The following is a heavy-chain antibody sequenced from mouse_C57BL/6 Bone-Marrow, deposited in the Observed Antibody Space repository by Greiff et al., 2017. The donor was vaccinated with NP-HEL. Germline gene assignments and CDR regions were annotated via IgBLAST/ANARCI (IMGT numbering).Heavy chain of an antibody. D-gene: IGHD2-4*01. CDR1: GYTFTDYY. CDR2: IYPGSGNT. Sequence: VQLQQSGAELVRPGASVKLSCKASGYTFTDYYINWVKQRPGQGLEWIARIYPGSGNTYYNEKFKGKATLTAEKSSSTTYMQLSSLTSEDSAVYFCAREIYYDYDDYAMDYWGQGTSVTVSS. V-gene: IGHV1-76*01. J-gene: IGHJ4*01. CDR3: AREIYYDYDDYAMDY.